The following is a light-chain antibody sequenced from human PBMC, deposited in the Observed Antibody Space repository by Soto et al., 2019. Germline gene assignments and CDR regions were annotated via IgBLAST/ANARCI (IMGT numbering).Light chain of an antibody. CDR3: AAWDDSLNAVV. V-gene: IGLV1-44*01. Sequence: QSVLTQPPSASGTPGQRVTISCSGSNSNIGGNTVNWYQQLPETAPKVLFYSNDQRPSGVPDRLSGSKSGTSASLAISGLQSEDEADYYCAAWDDSLNAVVFGGGTKLTVL. J-gene: IGLJ2*01. CDR1: NSNIGGNT. CDR2: SND.